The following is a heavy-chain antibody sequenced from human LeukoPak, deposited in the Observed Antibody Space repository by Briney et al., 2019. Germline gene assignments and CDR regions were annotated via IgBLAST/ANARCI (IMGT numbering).Heavy chain of an antibody. Sequence: ASVKVSCKASGYTFTGYYMHWVRQAPGQGLEWMGRINPNSGGTNYAQKFQGRVTMTRDTSISTAYMELSRLRSDDTAVYYCAGEGYYDSSGYYTADAFDIWGQGTMVTVSS. CDR1: GYTFTGYY. CDR2: INPNSGGT. D-gene: IGHD3-22*01. CDR3: AGEGYYDSSGYYTADAFDI. J-gene: IGHJ3*02. V-gene: IGHV1-2*06.